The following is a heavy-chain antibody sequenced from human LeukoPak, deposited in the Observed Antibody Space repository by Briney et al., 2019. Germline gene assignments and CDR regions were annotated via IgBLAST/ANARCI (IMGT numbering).Heavy chain of an antibody. CDR1: GFTFSSYG. CDR3: ARDRLTMIPIYYFDY. Sequence: GRSLRLSRAASGFTFSSYGMHWVRQAPGKGLEWVAVIWYDGSNKYYADSVKGRFTISRDNSKNTLYLQMNSLRAEDTAVYYCARDRLTMIPIYYFDYWGQGTLVTVSS. J-gene: IGHJ4*02. CDR2: IWYDGSNK. D-gene: IGHD3-22*01. V-gene: IGHV3-33*01.